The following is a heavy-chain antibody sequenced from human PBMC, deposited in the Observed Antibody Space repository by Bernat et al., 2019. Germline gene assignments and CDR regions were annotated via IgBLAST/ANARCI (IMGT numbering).Heavy chain of an antibody. CDR1: GYTFTSYG. CDR3: ARTMVRGVIMRPNWFDP. CDR2: ISAYNGNT. J-gene: IGHJ5*02. D-gene: IGHD3-10*01. Sequence: QVQLVQSGAEVKKPGASVKVSCKASGYTFTSYGISWVRQAPGQGLEWMGWISAYNGNTNYAQKLQGRVTMTTDTSTSTAYMELRSLRSEDTAVYYCARTMVRGVIMRPNWFDPWGQGTLVTVSS. V-gene: IGHV1-18*01.